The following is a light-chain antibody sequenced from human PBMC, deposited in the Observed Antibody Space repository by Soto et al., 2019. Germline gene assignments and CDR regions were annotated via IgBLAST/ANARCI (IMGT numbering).Light chain of an antibody. CDR2: LNSDGSH. J-gene: IGLJ1*01. Sequence: QSVLTQSPSASASLGASVKLTCTLSSGHSSYAIAWHQQQPEKGPRYLMKLNSDGSHSKGDGIPDRLSGSSSGAERYLTISSLQSEDEADYYCQTWGTGIHYVFGTGTKLTVL. CDR1: SGHSSYA. CDR3: QTWGTGIHYV. V-gene: IGLV4-69*01.